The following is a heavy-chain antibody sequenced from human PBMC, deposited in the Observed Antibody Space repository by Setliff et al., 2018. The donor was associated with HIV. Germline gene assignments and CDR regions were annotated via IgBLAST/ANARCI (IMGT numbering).Heavy chain of an antibody. V-gene: IGHV4-61*09. CDR3: AREAPSEPTRYYNFWSGYPDWFDP. CDR2: IYTSGST. D-gene: IGHD3-3*01. J-gene: IGHJ5*02. CDR1: GGSISSGSYS. Sequence: SETLSLTCTVSGGSISSGSYSWTWIRQPAGKGLEWIGHIYTSGSTNYNPSLKSRVTISVDTSKNQFSLKLSSVTAADTAVYYCAREAPSEPTRYYNFWSGYPDWFDPWGPGTLVTVSS.